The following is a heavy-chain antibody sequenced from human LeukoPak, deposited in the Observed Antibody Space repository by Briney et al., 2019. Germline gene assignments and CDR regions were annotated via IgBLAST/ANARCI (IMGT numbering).Heavy chain of an antibody. CDR3: ATAYYYGADYYGMDV. Sequence: ASVKVSCKVSGYTLTELSMHWVRQAPGKGLEWMGGFDPEDGETIYAQKFQGRVTMTEDASTDTAYMELSSLRSEDTAVYYCATAYYYGADYYGMDVWGQGTTVTVSS. J-gene: IGHJ6*02. V-gene: IGHV1-24*01. CDR2: FDPEDGET. CDR1: GYTLTELS. D-gene: IGHD3-22*01.